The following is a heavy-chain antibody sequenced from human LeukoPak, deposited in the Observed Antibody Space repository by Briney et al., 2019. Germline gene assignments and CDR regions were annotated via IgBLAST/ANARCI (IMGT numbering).Heavy chain of an antibody. J-gene: IGHJ6*02. CDR3: AKDLRAWYYDPNGNYFSYGMDV. CDR1: GFTVSSNY. D-gene: IGHD3-16*01. CDR2: IYSGGNS. V-gene: IGHV3-53*01. Sequence: GGSLRLSCAASGFTVSSNYMSWVRQAPGKGLEWVSVIYSGGNSNYADSVQGRFTISRDNSKNTLYLQMNSLRAEDTAVYYCAKDLRAWYYDPNGNYFSYGMDVWGQGTTVAVSS.